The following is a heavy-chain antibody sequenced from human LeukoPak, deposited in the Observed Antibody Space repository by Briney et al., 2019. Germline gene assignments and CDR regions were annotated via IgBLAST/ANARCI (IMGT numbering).Heavy chain of an antibody. CDR3: GRETDFGVVTN. CDR1: GDSVSSNGAS. D-gene: IGHD3-3*01. J-gene: IGHJ4*02. CDR2: TYYRSQQWHS. V-gene: IGHV6-1*01. Sequence: HLRTLTLTCAISGDSVSSNGASWNCIRQSPSRGLEWLGRTYYRSQQWHSDYAPSVKGRITLNADTSKNQFSLQLNSMTPEDTAVYYCGRETDFGVVTNWGQGTLVTVSS.